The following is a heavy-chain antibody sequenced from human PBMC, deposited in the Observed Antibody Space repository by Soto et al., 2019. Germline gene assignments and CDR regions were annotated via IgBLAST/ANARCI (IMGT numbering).Heavy chain of an antibody. D-gene: IGHD5-18*01. CDR3: ARDQPGYSYGYGLGY. CDR1: GFTFSSYS. J-gene: IGHJ4*02. V-gene: IGHV3-21*01. Sequence: EVQLVESGGGLVKPGWSLRLSCAASGFTFSSYSMNWVRQAPGKGLEWVSSISSSSSYIYYADSVKGRFTISRDNAKNSLYLQMNSRRAEDTAVYYCARDQPGYSYGYGLGYWGQGTLVTVSS. CDR2: ISSSSSYI.